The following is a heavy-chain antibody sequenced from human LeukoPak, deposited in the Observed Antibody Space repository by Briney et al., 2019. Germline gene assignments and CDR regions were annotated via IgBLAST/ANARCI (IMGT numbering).Heavy chain of an antibody. D-gene: IGHD4-23*01. V-gene: IGHV1-18*01. J-gene: IGHJ6*02. CDR3: ARSYGGNSDYYYYGMDV. CDR2: ISAYNGNT. Sequence: GASVKVSCKASGYTFTSYGISWVRQAPGQGLEWMGWISAYNGNTNYAQKLQGRVTMTTDTSTSTAYMELRSLRSDDTAVYYCARSYGGNSDYYYYGMDVWGQGTTVTVSS. CDR1: GYTFTSYG.